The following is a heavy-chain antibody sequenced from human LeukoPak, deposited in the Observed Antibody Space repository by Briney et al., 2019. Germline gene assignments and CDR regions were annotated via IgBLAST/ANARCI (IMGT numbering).Heavy chain of an antibody. D-gene: IGHD3-22*01. Sequence: GGSLRLSCAASGFTVSSNYMSWVRQAPGKGLDWVSVIYSGGSTYYADSVKGRFTISRDNSKNTLYLQMNSLRAEDTAVYYCAKDPNYYDSSGYYYDYWGQGTLVTVSS. CDR2: IYSGGST. CDR1: GFTVSSNY. V-gene: IGHV3-53*01. CDR3: AKDPNYYDSSGYYYDY. J-gene: IGHJ4*02.